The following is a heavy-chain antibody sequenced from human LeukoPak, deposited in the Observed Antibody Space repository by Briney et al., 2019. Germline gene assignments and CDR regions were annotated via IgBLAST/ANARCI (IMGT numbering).Heavy chain of an antibody. CDR1: GFDFSTYS. J-gene: IGHJ4*02. V-gene: IGHV3-48*04. CDR2: ISSSSSNI. Sequence: PGWSLRLSCAASGFDFSTYSIDWVRQAPGKGLEWVSYISSSSSNIYHADSVKGRFTISRDNAKNSLHLQMNSLRAEDTAVYYCARVGRSGWTVDYWGQGTLVTVSS. D-gene: IGHD6-19*01. CDR3: ARVGRSGWTVDY.